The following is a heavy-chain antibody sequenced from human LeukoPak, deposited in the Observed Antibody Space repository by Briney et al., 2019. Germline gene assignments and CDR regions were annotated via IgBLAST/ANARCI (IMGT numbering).Heavy chain of an antibody. Sequence: PGRSLRLSCAASGFTFSSYGMHWVRQAPGKGLEGVAVISYDGSNKYYADSVKGRFTISRDNSKNTLYLQMNSLRAEDTAVYYCARECIAAPACWYEFDYWGQGTLVTVSS. CDR1: GFTFSSYG. D-gene: IGHD6-6*01. CDR2: ISYDGSNK. CDR3: ARECIAAPACWYEFDY. J-gene: IGHJ4*02. V-gene: IGHV3-30*03.